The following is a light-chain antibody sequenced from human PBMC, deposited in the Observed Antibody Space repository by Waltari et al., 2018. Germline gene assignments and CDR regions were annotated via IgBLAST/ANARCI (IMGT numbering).Light chain of an antibody. Sequence: DLVMTQPPDSLAVSLCERATINCKSSPSVLYSSNNKNYLAWYQQKPGQPPKLLIYWASTRESGVPDRFSGSGSGTDFTLTISSLQAEDVAVYYCQQYYSTPRTFGQGTKLEIK. CDR1: PSVLYSSNNKNY. CDR2: WAS. V-gene: IGKV4-1*01. J-gene: IGKJ2*01. CDR3: QQYYSTPRT.